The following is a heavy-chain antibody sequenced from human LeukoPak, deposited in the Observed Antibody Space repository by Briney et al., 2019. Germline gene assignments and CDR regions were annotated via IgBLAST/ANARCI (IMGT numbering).Heavy chain of an antibody. V-gene: IGHV4-39*07. J-gene: IGHJ4*02. CDR2: INHSGST. D-gene: IGHD3-22*01. Sequence: SETLSLTCTVSGGSISSSSYYWGWIRQPPGKGLEWIGEINHSGSTNYNPSLKSRVTISVDTSKNQFSLKLSSVTAADTAVYYCATFPSAPYDSSGYYYGPDYWGQGTLVTVSS. CDR1: GGSISSSSYY. CDR3: ATFPSAPYDSSGYYYGPDY.